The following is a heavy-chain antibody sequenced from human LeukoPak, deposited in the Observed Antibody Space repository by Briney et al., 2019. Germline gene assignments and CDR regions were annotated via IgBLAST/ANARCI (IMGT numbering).Heavy chain of an antibody. CDR3: AKDLYYSNTSPGY. CDR2: ISSSSSYI. V-gene: IGHV3-21*04. Sequence: GGSLRLSCAASGFTFSSYSMNWVRQAPGKGLEWVSSISSSSSYIYYADSVKGRFTISRDNAKNSLYLQMNSLRAEDTAVYYCAKDLYYSNTSPGYWGQGTLVTVSS. D-gene: IGHD2-2*01. CDR1: GFTFSSYS. J-gene: IGHJ4*02.